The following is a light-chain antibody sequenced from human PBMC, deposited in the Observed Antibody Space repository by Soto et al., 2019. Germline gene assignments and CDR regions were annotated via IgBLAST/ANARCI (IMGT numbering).Light chain of an antibody. J-gene: IGKJ5*01. CDR3: QQRHMWPIT. V-gene: IGKV3-11*01. CDR2: DAY. Sequence: EVVLTQSPVTLSLSPGERATLSCRASQSFRGLLAWYQQKPGQAPRLLIYDAYNRATGIPPRLSGSGSGTDFTLTISSLEPEESAVYYCQQRHMWPITFGQGTRLEIK. CDR1: QSFRGL.